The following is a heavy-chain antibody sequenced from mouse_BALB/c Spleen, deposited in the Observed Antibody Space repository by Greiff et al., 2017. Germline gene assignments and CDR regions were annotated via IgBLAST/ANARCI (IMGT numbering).Heavy chain of an antibody. CDR1: GFAFSSYD. CDR2: ISSGGGST. Sequence: EVKVVESGGGLVKPGGSLKLSCAASGFAFSSYDMSWVRQTPEKRLEWVAYISSGGGSTYYPDTVKGRFTISRDNAKNTLYLQMSSLKSEDTAMYYWARRYYGSSYGYFDVWGAGTTVTVSS. D-gene: IGHD1-1*01. CDR3: ARRYYGSSYGYFDV. V-gene: IGHV5-12-1*01. J-gene: IGHJ1*01.